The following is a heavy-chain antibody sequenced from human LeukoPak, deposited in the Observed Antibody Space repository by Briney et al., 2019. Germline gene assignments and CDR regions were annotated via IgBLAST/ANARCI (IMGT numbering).Heavy chain of an antibody. J-gene: IGHJ4*02. D-gene: IGHD3-22*01. Sequence: SETLSLTCTVSGGSVSSGSYYWSWIRQPPGKGLEWIGYIYYSGSTNYNPSLKSRVTISVDTSKNQFSLKLSSVTAADTADYYCVRRVAGSSYRDYWGQGTLVTVSS. CDR3: VRRVAGSSYRDY. CDR2: IYYSGST. V-gene: IGHV4-61*01. CDR1: GGSVSSGSYY.